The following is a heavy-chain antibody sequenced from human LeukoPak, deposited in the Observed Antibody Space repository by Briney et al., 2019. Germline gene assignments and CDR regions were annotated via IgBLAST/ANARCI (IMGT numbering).Heavy chain of an antibody. D-gene: IGHD3-22*01. CDR2: ISGSGGST. V-gene: IGHV3-23*01. Sequence: GGSLRLSCAASGFTFSSYAMSWVRQAPGKGLEWVSAISGSGGSTYYADSVKGRFTISRDNSKNTLYLQMNSLRAEDTAVYYCAKGYYYDSSGYPSTGAFDIWGQGTMVTVSS. CDR3: AKGYYYDSSGYPSTGAFDI. CDR1: GFTFSSYA. J-gene: IGHJ3*02.